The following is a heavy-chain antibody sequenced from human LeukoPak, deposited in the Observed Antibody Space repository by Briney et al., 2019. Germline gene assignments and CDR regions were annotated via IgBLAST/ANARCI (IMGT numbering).Heavy chain of an antibody. Sequence: ASVKVSCKVSGYTLTELSMHWVRQAPGKGLEWMGGFDPEDGETIYAQKFQGRVTMTEDTSTDTAYMEVRSLRSDDTAVYYCASGGIAVAGREPGYWGQGTLVTVSS. J-gene: IGHJ4*02. V-gene: IGHV1-24*01. CDR2: FDPEDGET. CDR3: ASGGIAVAGREPGY. D-gene: IGHD6-19*01. CDR1: GYTLTELS.